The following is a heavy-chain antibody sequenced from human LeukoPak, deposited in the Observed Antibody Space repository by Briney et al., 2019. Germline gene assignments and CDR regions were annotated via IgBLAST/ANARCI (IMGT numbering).Heavy chain of an antibody. CDR3: ARESGKFDY. CDR2: ISGDGVST. J-gene: IGHJ4*02. V-gene: IGHV3-43*02. CDR1: GLPIGDFA. Sequence: GGSLRLSCVASGLPIGDFAMHWVRQAPGQGLEWVSLISGDGVSTFFTDSVKGRFSISRDNSKNSLFLEMSSLRTEDTAMYYCARESGKFDYWGQGTLAAVSS.